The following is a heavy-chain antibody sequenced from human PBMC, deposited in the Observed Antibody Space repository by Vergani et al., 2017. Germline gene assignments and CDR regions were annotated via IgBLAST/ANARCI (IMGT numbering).Heavy chain of an antibody. CDR3: GRVADFYGLGSRLLDL. CDR1: GDSISSNNC. V-gene: IGHV4-4*03. CDR2: ICHTEDT. D-gene: IGHD3-10*01. Sequence: QVQLQESGPGLVKPPGTLSLTCAVSGDSISSNNCWTWVRQPPGKGLEWIGEICHTEDTKYSPSLKSRVTVSVDESRNLFSLRLNSVTAADTAVYYCGRVADFYGLGSRLLDLWGQGILVIVSS. J-gene: IGHJ5*02.